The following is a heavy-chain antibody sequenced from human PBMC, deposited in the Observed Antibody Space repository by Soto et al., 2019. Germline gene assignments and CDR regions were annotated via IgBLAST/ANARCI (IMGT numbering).Heavy chain of an antibody. CDR3: ARFSSGYSYGAEAFDI. Sequence: QVQLQESGPGLVKPSQTLSLTCTVSGGSISSGGYYWSWIRQHPGKGLEWIGYIYYSGRTYYNPSLKSRVTISVDPSKNQFSLKLSAVTAADTAVYYCARFSSGYSYGAEAFDIWGQGTMVTVSS. CDR1: GGSISSGGYY. V-gene: IGHV4-31*03. D-gene: IGHD5-18*01. J-gene: IGHJ3*02. CDR2: IYYSGRT.